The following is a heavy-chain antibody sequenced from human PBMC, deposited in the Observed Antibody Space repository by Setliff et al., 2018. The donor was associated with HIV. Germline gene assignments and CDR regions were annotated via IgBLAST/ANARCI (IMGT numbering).Heavy chain of an antibody. Sequence: PSETLSLTCNVSGASVSSSSNYWGWIRQPPGKGLEWIGSIYYSGNTYYNPSLNSRVTISVDTSKNQFSLRLTSVTAADTAVYYCARERVDSRLWGYLDYWGQGRLVTVSS. CDR1: GASVSSSSNY. CDR2: IYYSGNT. CDR3: ARERVDSRLWGYLDY. V-gene: IGHV4-39*07. D-gene: IGHD3-22*01. J-gene: IGHJ4*02.